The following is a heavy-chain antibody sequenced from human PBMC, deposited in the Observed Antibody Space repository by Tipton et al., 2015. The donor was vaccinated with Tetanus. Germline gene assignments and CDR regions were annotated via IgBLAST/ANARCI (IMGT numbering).Heavy chain of an antibody. J-gene: IGHJ1*01. D-gene: IGHD2-8*02. CDR2: VYYTGDT. V-gene: IGHV4-59*02. Sequence: TLSLTSTVSGDSVSGYYWSWIRQPPGKGLEWVGYVYYTGDTNYNPSLKSRVTISMDRSENQISLKMTSVTAADTAVYYCAGVTAQRTELYFEHWGQGTQVTVSS. CDR3: AGVTAQRTELYFEH. CDR1: GDSVSGYY.